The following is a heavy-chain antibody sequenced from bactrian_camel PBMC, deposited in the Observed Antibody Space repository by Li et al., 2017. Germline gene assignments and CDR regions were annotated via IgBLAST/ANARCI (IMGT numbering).Heavy chain of an antibody. Sequence: HVQLVESGGGSVQAGGSLRLSCVVSGDTVSVYSMAWFRQAPGKEREEVARGYTADGSTTYRDSVKGRFTISLDIAKNLLYLRMDTLKPEDTAMYYCAARPINTRDCVAGGPAEFGYWGQGTQVTVS. D-gene: IGHD1*01. CDR1: GDTVSVYS. CDR3: AARPINTRDCVAGGPAEFGY. V-gene: IGHV3S54*01. CDR2: GYTADGST. J-gene: IGHJ6*01.